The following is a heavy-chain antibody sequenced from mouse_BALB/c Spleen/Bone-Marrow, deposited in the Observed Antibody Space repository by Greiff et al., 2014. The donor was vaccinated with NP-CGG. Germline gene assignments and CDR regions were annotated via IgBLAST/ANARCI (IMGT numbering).Heavy chain of an antibody. Sequence: QVQLQQSGAELARPGASVKLSCKASGYTFTSYWMQWVKQRPGQGLEWIGAIYPGDGDTRYTQKSKGKATLTADKSSSTAYMQLSSLASEDSAVYYCARWDDYDAWFAYWGQGTLVTVSA. V-gene: IGHV1-87*01. J-gene: IGHJ3*01. CDR1: GYTFTSYW. CDR2: IYPGDGDT. D-gene: IGHD2-4*01. CDR3: ARWDDYDAWFAY.